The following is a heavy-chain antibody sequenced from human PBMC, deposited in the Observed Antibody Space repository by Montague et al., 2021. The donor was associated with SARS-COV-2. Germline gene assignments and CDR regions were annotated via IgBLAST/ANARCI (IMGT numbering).Heavy chain of an antibody. V-gene: IGHV4-61*01. Sequence: SETRSLTCTVSGGSISSSNYYWSWLRQPPGKGLEWIGHIHYSGSNTCSPSFKSRVTISIDTPKNQFSLKLSSVTAADTAVYYCARSLDPSGTYYLPYWGQGTLVTVSS. CDR2: IHYSGSN. CDR1: GGSISSSNYY. J-gene: IGHJ4*02. D-gene: IGHD3-10*01. CDR3: ARSLDPSGTYYLPY.